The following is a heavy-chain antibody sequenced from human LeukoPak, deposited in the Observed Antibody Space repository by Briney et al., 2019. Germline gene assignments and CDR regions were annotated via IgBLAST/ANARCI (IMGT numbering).Heavy chain of an antibody. Sequence: PSETLSLTCIVSGGSISNNYWSWIRQPPGKGLEWIGYIYYSGSTNYSPSLKSRVSISVDTSKNQFSLKLSSVTTADTAMYYCARGGYVVAWFDPWGQGTPVTVSS. CDR2: IYYSGST. V-gene: IGHV4-59*01. CDR3: ARGGYVVAWFDP. CDR1: GGSISNNY. J-gene: IGHJ5*02. D-gene: IGHD3-10*02.